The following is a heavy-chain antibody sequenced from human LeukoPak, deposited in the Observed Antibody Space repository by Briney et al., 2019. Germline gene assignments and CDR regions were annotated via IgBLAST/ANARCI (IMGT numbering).Heavy chain of an antibody. CDR2: IHYSGST. V-gene: IGHV4-39*01. CDR1: GGSINYRSYY. J-gene: IGHJ4*02. Sequence: SETLSLTCRVSGGSINYRSYYWGWIRLPPGKGLEWIGSIHYSGSTYYNPSLKSRVTISVDTSKNLFSLKVSSVTAADAAVYYCARGRSSSWSSFDYWGQGTLVTVSS. CDR3: ARGRSSSWSSFDY. D-gene: IGHD6-13*01.